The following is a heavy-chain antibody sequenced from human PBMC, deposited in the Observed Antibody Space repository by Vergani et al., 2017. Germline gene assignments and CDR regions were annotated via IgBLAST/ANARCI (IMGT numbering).Heavy chain of an antibody. CDR1: GFTFSSYA. CDR3: ARDPGDDSSGYNLH. J-gene: IGHJ4*02. Sequence: QVQLVESGGGVVQPGRSLRLSCAASGFTFSSYAMHWVRQAPGKGLEWVAVISYDGSNKYYADSVKGRFTISRDNSKNTLYLQMNSLRAEDTAVYYCARDPGDDSSGYNLHWGQGTLVTVSS. V-gene: IGHV3-30-3*01. CDR2: ISYDGSNK. D-gene: IGHD3-22*01.